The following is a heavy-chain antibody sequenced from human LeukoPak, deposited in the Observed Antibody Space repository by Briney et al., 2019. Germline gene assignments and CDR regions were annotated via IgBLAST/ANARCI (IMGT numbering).Heavy chain of an antibody. CDR3: ARDFETTVTIFDY. CDR2: IYTGGST. CDR1: GFTVSSNY. D-gene: IGHD4-17*01. V-gene: IGHV3-53*01. Sequence: PGGSLRLSCAASGFTVSSNYMSWVRQAPGKGLEWVSVIYTGGSTYYADSVKGRFTISRDNPKNSLYLQMNSLGAEDTAVYYCARDFETTVTIFDYWGQGALVTVSS. J-gene: IGHJ4*02.